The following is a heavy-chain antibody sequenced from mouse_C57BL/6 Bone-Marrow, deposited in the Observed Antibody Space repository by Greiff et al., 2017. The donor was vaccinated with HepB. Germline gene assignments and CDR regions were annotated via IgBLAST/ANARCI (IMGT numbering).Heavy chain of an antibody. J-gene: IGHJ2*01. CDR3: ARSGTGFDY. D-gene: IGHD4-1*01. CDR2: ISNGGGST. V-gene: IGHV5-12*01. Sequence: EVQVVESGGGLVQPGGSLKLSCAASGFTFSDYYMYWVRQTPEKRLEWVAYISNGGGSTYYPDTVKGRFTISRDNAKNTLYLQMSRLKSEDTAMYYCARSGTGFDYWGLGTTLTVSS. CDR1: GFTFSDYY.